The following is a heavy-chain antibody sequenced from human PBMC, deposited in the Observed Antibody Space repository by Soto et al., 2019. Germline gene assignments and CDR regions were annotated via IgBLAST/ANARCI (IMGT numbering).Heavy chain of an antibody. V-gene: IGHV3-23*01. CDR3: AKALVIALTNTDFHFDY. CDR1: GFTFSSYA. D-gene: IGHD3-3*02. J-gene: IGHJ4*02. Sequence: EVQLLESGGGLVQPGGSLRLSCGASGFTFSSYAVNWVRQAPGKGLEWVSSISGSGDITYYADSVKGRFTISRDNSKNTLYLQMNSLRVEDTAVYYCAKALVIALTNTDFHFDYWGQGALVTVSS. CDR2: ISGSGDIT.